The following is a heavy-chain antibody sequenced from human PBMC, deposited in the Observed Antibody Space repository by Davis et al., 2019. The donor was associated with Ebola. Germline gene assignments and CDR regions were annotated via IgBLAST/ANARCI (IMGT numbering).Heavy chain of an antibody. V-gene: IGHV4-34*01. Sequence: SETLSLTCAVYGGSFSGYYWSWIRQPPGKGLEWIGEINHSGSTNYNPSLKSRVTISVDTSKNQFSLKLSSVTAADTAVYYCARGDRGITIFGVVKYYFDYWGQGTLVTVSS. CDR1: GGSFSGYY. CDR2: INHSGST. CDR3: ARGDRGITIFGVVKYYFDY. D-gene: IGHD3-3*01. J-gene: IGHJ4*02.